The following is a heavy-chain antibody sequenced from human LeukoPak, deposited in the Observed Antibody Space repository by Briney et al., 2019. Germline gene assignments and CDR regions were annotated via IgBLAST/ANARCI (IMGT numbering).Heavy chain of an antibody. CDR3: VRGNYACFDY. D-gene: IGHD1-7*01. Sequence: GGSLRLSCAASGFTFTSYAMTWVRQAPGKGLEWVSATSGRGDITYYADSVKGRFTLSRDNSKNTVYLQMSSLRAEDTAVYYCVRGNYACFDYWGRGALVTVSS. CDR1: GFTFTSYA. V-gene: IGHV3-23*01. CDR2: TSGRGDIT. J-gene: IGHJ4*02.